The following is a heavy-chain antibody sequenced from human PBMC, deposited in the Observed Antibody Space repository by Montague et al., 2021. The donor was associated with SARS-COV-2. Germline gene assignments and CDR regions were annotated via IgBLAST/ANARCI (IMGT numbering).Heavy chain of an antibody. CDR3: AREVVGVKTDWLDT. Sequence: SETLSLTCTVSGVSVGSNNYYWTWIRRPPGKGLEWIGYIYFNGNTFFNPSLKGRVTTSIDTSKNHFSLRLTSVTPADTAVYYCAREVVGVKTDWLDTWGQGTLVTVSS. D-gene: IGHD3-16*01. V-gene: IGHV4-61*03. J-gene: IGHJ5*02. CDR1: GVSVGSNNYY. CDR2: IYFNGNT.